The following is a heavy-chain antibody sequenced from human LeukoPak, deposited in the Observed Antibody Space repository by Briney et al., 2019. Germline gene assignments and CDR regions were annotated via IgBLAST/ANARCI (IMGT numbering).Heavy chain of an antibody. Sequence: PGGSLRLSCAASGFTFSTYAMSWVRQAPGKGLEWVSAISGSGGSTYYADSVRGRFTISRDNSKNTLYLQMNSLRAEDTAVYYFAKPRDYFDYWGQGTLGTVSS. CDR2: ISGSGGST. CDR1: GFTFSTYA. V-gene: IGHV3-23*01. CDR3: AKPRDYFDY. J-gene: IGHJ4*02.